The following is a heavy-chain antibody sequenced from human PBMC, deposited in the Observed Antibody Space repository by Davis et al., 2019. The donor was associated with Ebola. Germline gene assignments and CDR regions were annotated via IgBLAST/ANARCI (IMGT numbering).Heavy chain of an antibody. J-gene: IGHJ4*02. V-gene: IGHV3-53*01. CDR3: ATCGFCVSSSGIDY. D-gene: IGHD6-19*01. Sequence: PGGSLRLSCAASGFTVSSNYMSWVRQGPGQGLEWVAGISGAGYNTYHADSVKGRFTISRDNSKNTLYLQMNSLSADDTAVYYCATCGFCVSSSGIDYRGQGTLVTVSS. CDR1: GFTVSSNY. CDR2: ISGAGYNT.